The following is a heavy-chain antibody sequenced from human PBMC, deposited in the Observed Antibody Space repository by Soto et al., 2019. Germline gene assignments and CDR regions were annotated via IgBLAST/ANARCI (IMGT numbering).Heavy chain of an antibody. CDR3: ARRRRYFNGTTFLTDAVDV. CDR1: GFTFSDYF. CDR2: ISSGGTTT. Sequence: PGGSLRLSCAASGFTFSDYFMNWIRQAPGKGLEWLSYISSGGTTTYYGDSVKGRSAISRDNDLNLLFLQMNSLRAEDTGVYYCARRRRYFNGTTFLTDAVDVWGHGTQVTVSS. D-gene: IGHD3-9*01. V-gene: IGHV3-11*01. J-gene: IGHJ3*01.